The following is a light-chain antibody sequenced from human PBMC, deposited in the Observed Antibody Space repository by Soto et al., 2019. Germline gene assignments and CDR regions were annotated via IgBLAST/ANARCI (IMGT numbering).Light chain of an antibody. CDR2: AAS. CDR3: QQLNSYPRRIT. Sequence: DIQVTQAPSSLSASVGDRVTIPCRASQGISSYLAWYQQKPGKAPKLLIYAASTLQSGVPSRFSGSGSGTDFTLTISSLQPEDFATYYCQQLNSYPRRITFGQGTRLEIK. CDR1: QGISSY. J-gene: IGKJ5*01. V-gene: IGKV1-9*01.